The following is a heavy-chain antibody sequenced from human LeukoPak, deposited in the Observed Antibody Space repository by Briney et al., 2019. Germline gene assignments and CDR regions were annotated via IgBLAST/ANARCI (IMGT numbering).Heavy chain of an antibody. CDR3: ARGKGAREY. CDR2: ISVYNGDT. CDR1: GYTFTTYG. D-gene: IGHD2/OR15-2a*01. Sequence: SVKVSCKASGYTFTTYGVTWVRQAPGQGLEWMGWISVYNGDTDYAQKFQGRVTMTTDPSTSTAYMELRSLRSDDTAVYYCARGKGAREYWGQRTLVTVSS. J-gene: IGHJ4*02. V-gene: IGHV1-18*01.